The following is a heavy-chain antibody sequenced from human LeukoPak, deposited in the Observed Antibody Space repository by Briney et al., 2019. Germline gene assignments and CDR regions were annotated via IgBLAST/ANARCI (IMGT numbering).Heavy chain of an antibody. V-gene: IGHV4-39*01. J-gene: IGHJ4*02. CDR1: GGSISSSSYY. CDR2: IYYSGST. Sequence: PSETLSLTCTVSGGSISSSSYYWGWIRQPPGKGLERIGSIYYSGSTYYNPSLKSRVTISVDTSKNQFSLKLSSVTAADTAVYYCATGIAAAGTGSVDYWGQGTLVTVSS. D-gene: IGHD6-13*01. CDR3: ATGIAAAGTGSVDY.